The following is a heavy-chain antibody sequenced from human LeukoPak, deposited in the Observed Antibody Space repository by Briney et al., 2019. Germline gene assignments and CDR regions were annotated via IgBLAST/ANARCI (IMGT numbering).Heavy chain of an antibody. V-gene: IGHV3-30*04. J-gene: IGHJ4*02. CDR3: TSECLISSGSDY. D-gene: IGHD3-22*01. CDR2: ISYDGSNK. CDR1: GFTFSSYA. Sequence: GGSLRLSCAASGFTFSSYAMHWVRQAPGKGLEWVAVISYDGSNKYYADSVKGRFTISRDNSKNTLYLQMNRLRAEDTAVYYCTSECLISSGSDYWGQGTLVTVSS.